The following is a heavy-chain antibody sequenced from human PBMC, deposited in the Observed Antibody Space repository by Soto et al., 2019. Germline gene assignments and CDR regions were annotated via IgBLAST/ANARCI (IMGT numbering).Heavy chain of an antibody. CDR3: VRGGSNYAS. D-gene: IGHD4-4*01. Sequence: EVQLVESGGGLVQPGGSLRLSCTASGFTFSDSWMTWVRQAPGKGLEWVARIKPDESEKKYADSVKGRFSISRDNAKNSMYLLMYSLRGEDTAVYYCVRGGSNYASWGQGTLVTVSS. V-gene: IGHV3-7*01. CDR1: GFTFSDSW. J-gene: IGHJ5*02. CDR2: IKPDESEK.